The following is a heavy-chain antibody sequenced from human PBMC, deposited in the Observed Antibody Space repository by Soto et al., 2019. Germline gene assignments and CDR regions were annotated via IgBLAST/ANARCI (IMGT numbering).Heavy chain of an antibody. CDR3: ARDEGLGVNYYYYGMDV. J-gene: IGHJ6*02. CDR2: IWYDRSNK. V-gene: IGHV3-33*01. CDR1: GFTFSSYG. D-gene: IGHD3-10*01. Sequence: QVQLVESGGGVVQPGRSLRLSCAASGFTFSSYGTHWVRQAPGKGLEWVAFIWYDRSNKYYADSVKGRFTISRDNSKNTLYLQMNSLRAEDTAVYYCARDEGLGVNYYYYGMDVWGQGTTVTVSS.